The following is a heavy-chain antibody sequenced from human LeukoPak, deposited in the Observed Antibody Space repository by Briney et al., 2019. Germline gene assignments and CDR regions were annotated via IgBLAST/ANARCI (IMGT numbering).Heavy chain of an antibody. V-gene: IGHV4-59*01. Sequence: SETLSLTCTVSGGSISSYYWSWIRQSPGKGLEWIGYVYYSGSTNYNPALKSRVAISLDTSENQFSLKLSSVTAADTAVYYCAREANSPTARYWYFDLWGRGTQVTVSS. D-gene: IGHD2-21*01. CDR2: VYYSGST. CDR3: AREANSPTARYWYFDL. CDR1: GGSISSYY. J-gene: IGHJ2*01.